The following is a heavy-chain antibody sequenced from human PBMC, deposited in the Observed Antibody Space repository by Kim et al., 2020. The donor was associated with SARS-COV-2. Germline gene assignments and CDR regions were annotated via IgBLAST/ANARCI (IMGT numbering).Heavy chain of an antibody. V-gene: IGHV3-48*02. J-gene: IGHJ4*02. CDR3: ARDAGWFGELWVDY. Sequence: ADSVKGRFTISRDNAKNSLYRQMNSLRDEETAVYYCARDAGWFGELWVDYWGQGTLVTVSS. D-gene: IGHD3-10*01.